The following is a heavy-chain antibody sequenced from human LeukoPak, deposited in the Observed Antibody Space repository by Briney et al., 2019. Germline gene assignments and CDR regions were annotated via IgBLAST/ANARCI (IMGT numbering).Heavy chain of an antibody. CDR2: TQDDESNK. CDR3: AKQMTERPHYYYMDV. V-gene: IGHV3-30*02. J-gene: IGHJ6*03. Sequence: QSGGSLRLSCAASGFIFSSSGMHWVRQAPGKGLEWVAFTQDDESNKYYSDSVKGRFTISRDNSKNTLFLQMSSLRPEDMALYYCAKQMTERPHYYYMDVWGRGTTVTVSS. CDR1: GFIFSSSG.